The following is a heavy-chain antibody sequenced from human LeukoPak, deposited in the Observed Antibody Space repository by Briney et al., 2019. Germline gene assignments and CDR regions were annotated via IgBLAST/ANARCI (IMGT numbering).Heavy chain of an antibody. V-gene: IGHV4-61*01. CDR3: ARFAYCGGHCWYYFDY. J-gene: IGHJ4*02. CDR2: IFYSGST. CDR1: GGSVSSGSYY. D-gene: IGHD2-21*02. Sequence: SETLSLTCTVSGGSVSSGSYYWSWIRQPPGKGLEWIGYIFYSGSTNYNPSLKSRVTISVDTSKNQFSLKLSSVTAADTAVYYCARFAYCGGHCWYYFDYWGQGSLVTVSS.